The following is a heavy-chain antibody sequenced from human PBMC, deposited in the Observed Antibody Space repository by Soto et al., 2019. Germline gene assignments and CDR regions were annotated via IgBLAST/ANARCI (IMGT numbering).Heavy chain of an antibody. CDR1: GFTFSSYA. D-gene: IGHD2-15*01. CDR3: AKDQTVVPTDY. Sequence: GSLRLSCAASGFTFSSYAMSWVRKAPGKGLEWVSAISGSGGSTYYADSVKGRFTISRDISTNTLYMQMNSLRAEDTAVDYCAKDQTVVPTDYTGDGALVTDS. V-gene: IGHV3-23*01. CDR2: ISGSGGST. J-gene: IGHJ4*01.